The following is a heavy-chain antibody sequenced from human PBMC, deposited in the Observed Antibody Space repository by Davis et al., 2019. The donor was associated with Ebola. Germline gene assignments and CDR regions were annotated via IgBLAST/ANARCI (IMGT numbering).Heavy chain of an antibody. CDR2: IYYSGST. Sequence: SETLSLTCTVSGGSISTYYWSWIRQPPGKGLEWIGYIYYSGSTNYNPSLKSRVTISVDTSKNQFSLKPSSVTAADTAVYYCARHELYWYYFDYWGQGTLVTVSS. CDR1: GGSISTYY. J-gene: IGHJ4*02. D-gene: IGHD2-8*02. V-gene: IGHV4-59*08. CDR3: ARHELYWYYFDY.